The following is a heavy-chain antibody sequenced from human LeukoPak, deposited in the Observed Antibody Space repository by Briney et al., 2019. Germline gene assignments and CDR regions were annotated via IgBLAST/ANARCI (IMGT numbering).Heavy chain of an antibody. CDR1: GDSVTSSSYC. CDR2: IYYSGSS. V-gene: IGHV4-39*01. CDR3: VRHRSGQAWLDP. D-gene: IGHD1-26*01. Sequence: SETLSLTCTVAGDSVTSSSYCWGWIRQPPGKGLEWIGCIYYSGSSYYNSSLNSRVTISVDTSKNEFPLRLKSVTATDTALYYCVRHRSGQAWLDPWGQGTLVTVSS. J-gene: IGHJ5*02.